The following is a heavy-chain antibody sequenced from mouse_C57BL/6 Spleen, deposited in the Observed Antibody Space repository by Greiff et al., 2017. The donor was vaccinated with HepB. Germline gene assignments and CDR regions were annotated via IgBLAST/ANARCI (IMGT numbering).Heavy chain of an antibody. CDR2: INPSNGGT. V-gene: IGHV1-53*01. J-gene: IGHJ4*01. D-gene: IGHD2-2*01. CDR3: ARGNYGSLMDY. Sequence: QVQLKQSGTELVKPGASVKLSCKASGYTFTSYWMHWVKQRPGQGLEWIGNINPSNGGTNYNEKFKSKATLTEDKSSSTAYMQLSSLTSEDSAVYYCARGNYGSLMDYWGQGTSVTVSS. CDR1: GYTFTSYW.